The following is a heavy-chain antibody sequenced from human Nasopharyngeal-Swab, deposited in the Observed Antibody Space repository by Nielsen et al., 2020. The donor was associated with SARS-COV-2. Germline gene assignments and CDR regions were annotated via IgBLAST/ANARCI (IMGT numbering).Heavy chain of an antibody. J-gene: IGHJ6*02. CDR3: VRPEGVATSFKYYFQYGMDV. CDR2: IYPRDSDT. V-gene: IGHV5-51*01. Sequence: GESLKISCTGSGYSFSDYWVAWVRQIPGKGLEWMGIIYPRDSDTRYSPSFQGQVTISADKSISTAYLQWSSLKASDTAMYYCVRPEGVATSFKYYFQYGMDVWGQGTMVTVPS. CDR1: GYSFSDYW. D-gene: IGHD5-12*01.